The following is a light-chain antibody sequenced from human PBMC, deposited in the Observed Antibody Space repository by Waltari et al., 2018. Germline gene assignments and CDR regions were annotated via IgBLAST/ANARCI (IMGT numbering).Light chain of an antibody. V-gene: IGLV2-23*02. CDR3: CSYAGGATVL. CDR1: SSDVGASNL. CDR2: EVS. Sequence: QSALAQPASASGSPGQSITISCSGTSSDVGASNLVSWYQHHPGKAPKLTIFEVSARPSGISHRFSGSKSGNTASLTISGLQAEDEADYYCCSYAGGATVLFGGGTKLTVL. J-gene: IGLJ3*02.